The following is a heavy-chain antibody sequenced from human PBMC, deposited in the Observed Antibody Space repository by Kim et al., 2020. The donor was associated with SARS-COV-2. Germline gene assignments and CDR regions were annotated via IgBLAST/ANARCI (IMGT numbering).Heavy chain of an antibody. CDR1: GGSFSGYY. Sequence: SETLSLTCAVYGGSFSGYYWSWIRQPPGKGLEWIGEINHSGSTNYNPSLKSRVTISVDTSKNQFSLKLSSVTAADTAVYYCAGSGSYFGLNRHGGYWGQGTLVTVSS. CDR3: AGSGSYFGLNRHGGY. CDR2: INHSGST. V-gene: IGHV4-34*01. D-gene: IGHD3-10*01. J-gene: IGHJ4*02.